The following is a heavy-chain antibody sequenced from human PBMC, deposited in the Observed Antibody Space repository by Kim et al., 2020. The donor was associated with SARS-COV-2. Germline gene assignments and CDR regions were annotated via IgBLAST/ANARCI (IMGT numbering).Heavy chain of an antibody. CDR3: ASIRIAVAGTPFDY. Sequence: NPHLKSRVTMSVDTSKNQFSLKLSSVTAADTAVYYCASIRIAVAGTPFDYWGQGTLVTVSS. D-gene: IGHD6-19*01. V-gene: IGHV4-4*07. J-gene: IGHJ4*02.